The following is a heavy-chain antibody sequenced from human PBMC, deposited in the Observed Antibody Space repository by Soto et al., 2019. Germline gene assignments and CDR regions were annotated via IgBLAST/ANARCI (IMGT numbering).Heavy chain of an antibody. CDR1: GGSISSSSYY. D-gene: IGHD1-26*01. CDR2: IYYIGST. Sequence: SETLSLTCTVSGGSISSSSYYWGWIRQPPGKGMEWIGSIYYIGSTYYNPSLKSRVTISVDTSRNQFSLKLSSVTAADTAVYYCARDGVGSTAYFGYFDYWGLGTLVTVS. CDR3: ARDGVGSTAYFGYFDY. J-gene: IGHJ4*02. V-gene: IGHV4-39*02.